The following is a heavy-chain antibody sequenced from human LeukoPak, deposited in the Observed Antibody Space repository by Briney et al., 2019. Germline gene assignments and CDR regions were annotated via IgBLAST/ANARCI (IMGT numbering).Heavy chain of an antibody. CDR1: GGSVSSYY. CDR3: ARHLSGYGTFDC. J-gene: IGHJ4*02. D-gene: IGHD1-1*01. V-gene: IGHV4-59*08. CDR2: IYYSGSI. Sequence: SETLSLACSVSGGSVSSYYWSWIRQPPGKGLEWIGYIYYSGSINYNPSLKSRVTISLDASKNQFSLKLSSVTAADTAFYYCARHLSGYGTFDCWGQGTLATVSS.